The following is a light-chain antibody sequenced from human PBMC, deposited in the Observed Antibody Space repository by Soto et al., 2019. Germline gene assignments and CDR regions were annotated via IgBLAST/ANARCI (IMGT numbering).Light chain of an antibody. Sequence: EIVMTQSPATLSVSPGERAILSCRANQSVSTSLAWYQKKPGQAPKLLIFGASTRATGIPARFSGSGSGTEFTLTISSLQSEDLAVYYCQQYSNWPPFTFGQGTKLEI. CDR1: QSVSTS. CDR2: GAS. CDR3: QQYSNWPPFT. J-gene: IGKJ2*01. V-gene: IGKV3-15*01.